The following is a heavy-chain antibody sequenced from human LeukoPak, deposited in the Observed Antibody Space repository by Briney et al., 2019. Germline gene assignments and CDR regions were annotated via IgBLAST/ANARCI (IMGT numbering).Heavy chain of an antibody. CDR2: ITRDGSET. V-gene: IGHV3-21*01. D-gene: IGHD2-15*01. Sequence: GGSLRLSCAVSGFTFSSYSMNWVRQAPGKGLEWVSTITRDGSETYYADSVKGRFAISRDNAKDSLYLQLNSLRAEDTAVYYCARKYCSGATCYYFDNWGPGTQVTVSS. CDR3: ARKYCSGATCYYFDN. J-gene: IGHJ4*02. CDR1: GFTFSSYS.